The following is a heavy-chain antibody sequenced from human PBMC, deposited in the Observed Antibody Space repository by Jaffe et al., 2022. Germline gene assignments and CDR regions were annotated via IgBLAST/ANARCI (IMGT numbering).Heavy chain of an antibody. V-gene: IGHV4-61*02. J-gene: IGHJ6*03. CDR3: ARELWFGELLHGYYYYMDV. CDR2: IYTSGST. Sequence: QVQLQESGPGLVKPSQTLSLTCTVSGGSISSGSYYWSWIRQPAGKGLEWIGRIYTSGSTNYNPSLKSRVTISVDTSKNQFSLKLSSVTAADTAVYYCARELWFGELLHGYYYYMDVWGKGTTVTVSS. CDR1: GGSISSGSYY. D-gene: IGHD3-10*01.